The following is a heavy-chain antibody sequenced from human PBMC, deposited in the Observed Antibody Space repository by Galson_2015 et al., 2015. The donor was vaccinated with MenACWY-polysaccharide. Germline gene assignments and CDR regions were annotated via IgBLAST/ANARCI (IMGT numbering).Heavy chain of an antibody. V-gene: IGHV3-48*01. J-gene: IGHJ4*02. CDR1: GFTFSSYS. Sequence: SLRLSCAASGFTFSSYSMNWVRQAPGKGLEWVSYISSSSTIYYADSVKGRFTISRDNAKNSLYLQMNSLRAEDTAVYYCARDGIYSGSSLDYWGQGTLVTVSS. CDR2: ISSSSTI. CDR3: ARDGIYSGSSLDY. D-gene: IGHD1-26*01.